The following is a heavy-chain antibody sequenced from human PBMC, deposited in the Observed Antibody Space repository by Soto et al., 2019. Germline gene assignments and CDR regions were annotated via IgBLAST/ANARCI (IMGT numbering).Heavy chain of an antibody. D-gene: IGHD3-16*01. CDR2: ISGSGGST. Sequence: GGSLRLSWAASGFTFSSYARSWVRQAPGKGLEWVGAISGSGGSTYSADSVKRRFTLSRDPSHTTLYLQMNSLSAEDTAVYSCAKWALGDAFDLWGQGTMVPVSS. V-gene: IGHV3-23*01. CDR1: GFTFSSYA. J-gene: IGHJ3*01. CDR3: AKWALGDAFDL.